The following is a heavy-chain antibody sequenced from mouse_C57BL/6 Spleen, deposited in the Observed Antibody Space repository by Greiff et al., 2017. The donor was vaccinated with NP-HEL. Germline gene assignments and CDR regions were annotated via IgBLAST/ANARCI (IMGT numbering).Heavy chain of an antibody. V-gene: IGHV1-69*01. CDR1: GYTFTSYW. D-gene: IGHD1-1*01. J-gene: IGHJ2*01. Sequence: VQLQQSGAELVMPGASVKLSCKASGYTFTSYWMHWVKQRPGQGLEWIGEIDPSDSYTNYNQKFKGKSTLTVDKSSSTAYMQLSSLTSEDSAVYYCEILLRSYYFDYWGQGTTLTVSS. CDR2: IDPSDSYT. CDR3: EILLRSYYFDY.